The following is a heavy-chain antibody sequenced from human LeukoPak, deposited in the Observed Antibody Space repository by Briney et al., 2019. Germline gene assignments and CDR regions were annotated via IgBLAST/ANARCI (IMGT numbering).Heavy chain of an antibody. CDR3: AKAGVTATSSYYYMDV. CDR2: ISVSGNT. Sequence: GGSLRLSCAASGFTLSSYAMSWVRQGPGKGLEWVSAISVSGNTYHADSVKGRFTISRDSSKNTLYLQMNSLRAGDAAVYYCAKAGVTATSSYYYMDVWGKGTTVTVSS. D-gene: IGHD2-21*02. J-gene: IGHJ6*03. V-gene: IGHV3-23*01. CDR1: GFTLSSYA.